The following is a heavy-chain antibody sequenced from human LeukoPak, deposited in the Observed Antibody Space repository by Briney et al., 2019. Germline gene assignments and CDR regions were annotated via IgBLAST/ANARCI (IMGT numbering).Heavy chain of an antibody. CDR1: GFTFSSYW. CDR3: ARRATGQQLVDWFDP. D-gene: IGHD6-13*01. Sequence: GGSLRLSCAASGFTFSSYWMHWVRQAPGKGLVWVSRINSDGSSTSYADSVKGRFTISRDNPKNTLYLQMNSQRAEDTAVYYCARRATGQQLVDWFDPWGQGTLVTVSS. CDR2: INSDGSST. J-gene: IGHJ5*02. V-gene: IGHV3-74*01.